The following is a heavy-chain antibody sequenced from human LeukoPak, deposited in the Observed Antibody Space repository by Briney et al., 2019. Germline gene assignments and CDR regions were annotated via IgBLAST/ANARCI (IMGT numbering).Heavy chain of an antibody. CDR3: ARAVAGTEGWFNS. CDR2: TYYRSKWYN. D-gene: IGHD1-1*01. CDR1: GDSVSSDSAV. Sequence: SQTLSLTCAISGDSVSSDSAVWNWIRQSPSRGLEWLGRTYYRSKWYNDYSASVKSRITINPDTSKNQFSLQLNSVTPEDTAVYYCARAVAGTEGWFNSWGQGTLVTVSS. J-gene: IGHJ5*01. V-gene: IGHV6-1*01.